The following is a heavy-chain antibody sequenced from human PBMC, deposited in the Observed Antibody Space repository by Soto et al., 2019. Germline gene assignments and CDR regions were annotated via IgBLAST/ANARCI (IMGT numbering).Heavy chain of an antibody. CDR1: GFTFSSYS. Sequence: GGSLRLSCAASGFTFSSYSMNWVRQAPGKGLEWVSYISSSSSTIYYADSVKGRFTISRDNAKNSLYLQMNSLRDEDTAVYYCARAVPEYGSGSYSDYFDYWGQGTLVTVSS. V-gene: IGHV3-48*02. D-gene: IGHD3-10*01. J-gene: IGHJ4*02. CDR2: ISSSSSTI. CDR3: ARAVPEYGSGSYSDYFDY.